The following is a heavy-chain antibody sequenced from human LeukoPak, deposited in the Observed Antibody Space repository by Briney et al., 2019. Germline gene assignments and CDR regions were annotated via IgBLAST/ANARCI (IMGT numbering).Heavy chain of an antibody. CDR3: TRTRVNYYDRRHRLRGSIFDY. Sequence: GGPLRLSCTASGFTFGDYAMSWVRQAPGKGLEWVGFIRSKAYGGTTEYAASVKGRFTISRDDSKSIAYLQMNSLKTEDTAVYYCTRTRVNYYDRRHRLRGSIFDYWGQGTLVTVSS. V-gene: IGHV3-49*04. J-gene: IGHJ4*02. CDR2: IRSKAYGGTT. CDR1: GFTFGDYA. D-gene: IGHD3-22*01.